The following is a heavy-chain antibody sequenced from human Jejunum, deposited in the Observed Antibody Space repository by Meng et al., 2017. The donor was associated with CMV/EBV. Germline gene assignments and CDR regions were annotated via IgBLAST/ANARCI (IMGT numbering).Heavy chain of an antibody. CDR2: ISISSFM. CDR3: ARVFKGGNYFDY. D-gene: IGHD1-26*01. CDR1: GFTFSNYM. J-gene: IGHJ4*02. V-gene: IGHV3-21*01. Sequence: EASGFTFSNYMMNWVRQAPGKGLEWVSSISISSFMYYADSVKGRFTISRDNAKNSLYLQMNSLRAEDTAVYYCARVFKGGNYFDYWGQGTQVTVSS.